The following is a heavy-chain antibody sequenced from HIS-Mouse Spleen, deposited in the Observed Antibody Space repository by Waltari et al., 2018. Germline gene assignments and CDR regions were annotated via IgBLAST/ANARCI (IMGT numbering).Heavy chain of an antibody. Sequence: QLQLQESGPGLVKPSETLSLTCTVSGGSISSSSYYWGWSRQPPGKGVEGIGRIYYSRHTAYTPDVKSRVTISVYTSKNQFSRKLSAVTAADTAVYYCAREIPYSSSWYDWYFDLWGRGTLVTVSS. D-gene: IGHD6-13*01. CDR1: GGSISSSSYY. CDR2: IYYSRHT. J-gene: IGHJ2*01. CDR3: AREIPYSSSWYDWYFDL. V-gene: IGHV4-39*07.